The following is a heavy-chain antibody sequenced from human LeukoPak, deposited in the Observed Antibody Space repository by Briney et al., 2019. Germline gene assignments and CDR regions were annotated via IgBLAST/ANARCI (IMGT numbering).Heavy chain of an antibody. J-gene: IGHJ4*02. CDR1: GGSISSGSYY. Sequence: SETLSLTCTFSGGSISSGSYYWSWIRQPAGKRLEWIGRIYTSGSTNYNPSLKSRVTISVDTSKNQFSLKLSSVTAADTAVYYCAGANYDFWSGYYRGVYWGQGTLVTVSS. CDR3: AGANYDFWSGYYRGVY. CDR2: IYTSGST. D-gene: IGHD3-3*01. V-gene: IGHV4-61*02.